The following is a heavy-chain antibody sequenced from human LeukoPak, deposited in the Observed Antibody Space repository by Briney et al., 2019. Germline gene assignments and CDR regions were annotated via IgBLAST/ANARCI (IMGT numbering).Heavy chain of an antibody. CDR3: ARQTGSGLFTLP. V-gene: IGHV4-34*01. D-gene: IGHD3/OR15-3a*01. Sequence: KTSETLSLTCAVYGGSFSGYYWSWIRQPPGKGLEWIGEINHSGSTNYNPSLKSRVTISVDTSKNQFSLKLSSVTATDTAMYYCARQTGSGLFTLPGGQGTLVTVSS. CDR1: GGSFSGYY. CDR2: INHSGST. J-gene: IGHJ4*02.